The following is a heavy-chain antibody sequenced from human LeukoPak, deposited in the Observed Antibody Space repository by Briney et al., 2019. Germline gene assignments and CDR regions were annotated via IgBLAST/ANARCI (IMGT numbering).Heavy chain of an antibody. CDR1: GGSISSYY. CDR3: ARRGKIAARARPVSRYWAFDI. CDR2: INHSGST. V-gene: IGHV4-34*01. J-gene: IGHJ3*02. D-gene: IGHD6-6*01. Sequence: KSSETLSLTCTVSGGSISSYYWSWIRQPPGKGLEWIGEINHSGSTNYNPSLRSRVTISVDTSKNQFSLKLSSVTAADTAVYYCARRGKIAARARPVSRYWAFDIWGQGTMVTVSS.